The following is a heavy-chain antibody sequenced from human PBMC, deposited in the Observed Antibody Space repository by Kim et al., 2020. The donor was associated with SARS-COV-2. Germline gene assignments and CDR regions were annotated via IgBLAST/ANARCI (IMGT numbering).Heavy chain of an antibody. J-gene: IGHJ4*02. CDR3: ARNYEYDDQHGTY. CDR1: GFTFSNFG. Sequence: GGSLRLSCAASGFTFSNFGMHWVRQAPGKGLEWVAVISYDGSDKQYGDSVKGRFTVSRDNSKNTLFLQMNSLRAEDTAVYYCARNYEYDDQHGTYWGQGTLVTVPS. V-gene: IGHV3-33*05. D-gene: IGHD3-16*01. CDR2: ISYDGSDK.